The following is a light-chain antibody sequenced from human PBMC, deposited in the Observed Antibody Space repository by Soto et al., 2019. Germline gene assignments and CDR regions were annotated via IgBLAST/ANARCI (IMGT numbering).Light chain of an antibody. CDR3: STWDDNLSTWL. V-gene: IGLV1-44*01. CDR1: NSNVGSNS. Sequence: QSVLTQPPSASGTPGQRVTISCSGRNSNVGSNSVNWYQQFPGMAPKLLLYSDNQRPSGVPDRFSGSKSGSSASLAISGLQSEDEAEYHCSTWDDNLSTWLFGGGTKVTVL. J-gene: IGLJ3*02. CDR2: SDN.